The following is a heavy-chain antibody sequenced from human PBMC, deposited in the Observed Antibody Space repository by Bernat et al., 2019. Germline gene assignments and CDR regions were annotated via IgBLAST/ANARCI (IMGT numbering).Heavy chain of an antibody. Sequence: QLQLVESGGGEVQPGRSLRLSCAASGFTFSSYGMHWVRQAPGKGLEWVALISYDGNNKFYGDSVKGRFTISRDNSKNTLYLQMYSLRAEDTAVYYCAKAWGESTSRHMGWNYGMDVWGQGTTVTVSS. CDR2: ISYDGNNK. V-gene: IGHV3-30*18. D-gene: IGHD2-2*01. J-gene: IGHJ6*02. CDR3: AKAWGESTSRHMGWNYGMDV. CDR1: GFTFSSYG.